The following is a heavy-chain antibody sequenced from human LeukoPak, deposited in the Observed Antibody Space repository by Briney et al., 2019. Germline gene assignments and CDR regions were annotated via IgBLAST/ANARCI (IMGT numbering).Heavy chain of an antibody. Sequence: GGSLRLSCAASGFPFSSYAMSWVRQAPGEGLEWVSAISGSGGSTYYADSVKGRFTISRDNSKNTLYLQMNSLRAEDTAVYFCAKESSGWYGGWFDFWGQGTLVTVSS. V-gene: IGHV3-23*01. CDR1: GFPFSSYA. CDR2: ISGSGGST. CDR3: AKESSGWYGGWFDF. J-gene: IGHJ4*02. D-gene: IGHD6-19*01.